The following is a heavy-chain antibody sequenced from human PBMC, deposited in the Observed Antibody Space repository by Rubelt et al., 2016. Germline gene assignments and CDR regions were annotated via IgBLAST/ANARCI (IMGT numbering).Heavy chain of an antibody. D-gene: IGHD4-11*01. J-gene: IGHJ6*03. V-gene: IGHV4-61*01. CDR1: GGSVSSGSYY. CDR3: ARAYSNTCYHYMDV. Sequence: QVQLQESGPGLVKPSETLSLTCTVSGGSVSSGSYYWSWIRQPPGKGLEWIGYIYYSGSTNYNPSLKSRVTMSVDTSKNEFSRRLVFVTAAETAVYYCARAYSNTCYHYMDVWGKGTTVTISS. CDR2: IYYSGST.